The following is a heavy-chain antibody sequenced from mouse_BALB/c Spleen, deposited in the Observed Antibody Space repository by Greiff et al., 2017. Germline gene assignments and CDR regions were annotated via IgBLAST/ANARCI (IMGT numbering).Heavy chain of an antibody. V-gene: IGHV7-3*02. CDR3: ARAGGNYRYYAMDY. J-gene: IGHJ4*01. D-gene: IGHD2-1*01. Sequence: EVKVVESGGGLVQPGGSLRLSCATSGFTFTDYYMSWVRQPPGKALEWLGFIRNKANGYTTEYSASVKGRFTISRDNSQSILYLQMNTLRAEDSATYYCARAGGNYRYYAMDYWGQGTSVTVSS. CDR1: GFTFTDYY. CDR2: IRNKANGYTT.